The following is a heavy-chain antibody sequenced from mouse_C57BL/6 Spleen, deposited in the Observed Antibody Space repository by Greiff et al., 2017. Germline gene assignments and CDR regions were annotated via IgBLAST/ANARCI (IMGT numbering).Heavy chain of an antibody. J-gene: IGHJ4*01. Sequence: EVMLVESGGGLVQPGGSLKLSCAASGFTFSDYYMYWVRQTPEKRLEWVAYISNGGGSTYYPDTVKGRFTISRDNAKNTLYLQMSRLKSEDTAMYYCARRRRPLGGYDGYYYAMDYWGQGTSVTVSS. D-gene: IGHD2-2*01. CDR1: GFTFSDYY. CDR2: ISNGGGST. V-gene: IGHV5-12*01. CDR3: ARRRRPLGGYDGYYYAMDY.